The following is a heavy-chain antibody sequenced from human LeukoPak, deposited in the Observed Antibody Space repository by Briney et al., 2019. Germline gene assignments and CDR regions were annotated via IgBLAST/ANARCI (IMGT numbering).Heavy chain of an antibody. J-gene: IGHJ4*02. V-gene: IGHV4-34*01. CDR1: GFTFSSYS. CDR2: INHSGST. D-gene: IGHD2-15*01. Sequence: GSLRLSCAASGFTFSSYSMNWVRQPPGKGLEWIGEINHSGSTNYNPSLKSRVTISVDTSKNQFSLKLSSVTAADTAVYYCARSRMWQWWGYFDYWGQGTLVTVSS. CDR3: ARSRMWQWWGYFDY.